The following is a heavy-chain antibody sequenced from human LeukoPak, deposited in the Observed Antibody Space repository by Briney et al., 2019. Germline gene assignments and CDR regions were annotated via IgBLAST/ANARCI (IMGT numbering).Heavy chain of an antibody. CDR1: GGSISSSSYY. V-gene: IGHV4-39*07. D-gene: IGHD3-3*01. CDR2: IYYSGST. CDR3: ARDERRITIFGVVIITAFDI. J-gene: IGHJ3*02. Sequence: PSETLSLTCTVSGGSISSSSYYWGWIRQPPGKGLEWIGSIYYSGSTYYNPSLKSRVTISVDTSKNQFSLKLGSVTAADTAVYYCARDERRITIFGVVIITAFDIWGQGTMVTVSS.